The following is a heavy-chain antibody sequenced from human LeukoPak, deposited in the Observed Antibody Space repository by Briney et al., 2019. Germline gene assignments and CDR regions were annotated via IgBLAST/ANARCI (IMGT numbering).Heavy chain of an antibody. Sequence: SETLSLTCAVYGGSFSGYYWSWIRQPPGKGLEWIGEINHSGSTNYNPSLKSRVTISVDTSKNQFSLKLSSVTAADTAVYYCAMYNSSSGWLDPWGQGTLVTVSS. CDR3: AMYNSSSGWLDP. V-gene: IGHV4-34*01. CDR2: INHSGST. D-gene: IGHD6-6*01. CDR1: GGSFSGYY. J-gene: IGHJ5*02.